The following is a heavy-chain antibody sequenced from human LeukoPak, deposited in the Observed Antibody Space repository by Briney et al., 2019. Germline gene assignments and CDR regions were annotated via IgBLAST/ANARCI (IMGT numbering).Heavy chain of an antibody. V-gene: IGHV3-74*01. Sequence: GGSLRLSCAASGFTFSNYWMHWVRQAPGKGLVWVSRINSDGINTSYADSVKGRFTISRDNAKNTLNLQMNSLRAQDTAVYYCARDLGQYYDTSKNRFHPWGQGTLVTVSS. J-gene: IGHJ5*02. D-gene: IGHD3-22*01. CDR2: INSDGINT. CDR1: GFTFSNYW. CDR3: ARDLGQYYDTSKNRFHP.